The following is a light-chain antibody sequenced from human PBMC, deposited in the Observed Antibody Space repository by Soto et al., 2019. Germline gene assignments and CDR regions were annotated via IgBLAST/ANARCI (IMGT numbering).Light chain of an antibody. CDR2: ATS. J-gene: IGKJ4*01. Sequence: EIVLTQSPGTLSMSPGERVTLSCRASQSVSSTYLAWYQQKAGQAPRLVMYATSTRASGISDRFSGSGSGTDFSLTISRLEPEDFAVYYCQQYGGSPRALTFGGGTKVEI. CDR3: QQYGGSPRALT. CDR1: QSVSSTY. V-gene: IGKV3-20*01.